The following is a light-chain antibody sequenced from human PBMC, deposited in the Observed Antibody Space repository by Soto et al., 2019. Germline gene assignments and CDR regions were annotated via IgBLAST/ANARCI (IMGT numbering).Light chain of an antibody. V-gene: IGKV3-15*01. CDR3: QLYNNWPRT. CDR2: GAA. CDR1: QSVGTN. Sequence: EIVMTQSPVILSVSPGERATLSCRASQSVGTNLAWYQQKPGQAPRLLISGAATRATGIPARFSGRGSGTEFTLTVSSLQSEDFAVYYCQLYNNWPRTFGQGTKVDIK. J-gene: IGKJ1*01.